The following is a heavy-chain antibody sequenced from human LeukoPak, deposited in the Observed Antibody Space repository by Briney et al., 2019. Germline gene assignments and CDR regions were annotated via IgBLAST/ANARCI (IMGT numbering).Heavy chain of an antibody. CDR1: GFTFSDYW. CDR2: INEYGKT. J-gene: IGHJ4*02. V-gene: IGHV3-74*01. Sequence: GGSLRLSCAASGFTFSDYWVYWVRQAPGEGLLWMSYINEYGKTPYAHSEKGRLNDSRDNTKKILYLQMNSLRPDDTAVYYCARVRGGNWGQGTLVTVSS. CDR3: ARVRGGN. D-gene: IGHD3-16*01.